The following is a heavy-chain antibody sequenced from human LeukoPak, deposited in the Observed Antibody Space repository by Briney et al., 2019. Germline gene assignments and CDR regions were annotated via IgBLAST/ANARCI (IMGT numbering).Heavy chain of an antibody. D-gene: IGHD2-21*02. V-gene: IGHV4-39*07. J-gene: IGHJ5*02. CDR3: ARGGDYRFDP. Sequence: SETLSLTCTVSGDSISSNTYYWGWIRQPPGRGLEWIGEIYNTGSANYSPSLKSRVTISIDKSKNQFSLKLNSVTAADTAVYYCARGGDYRFDPWGQGTLVTVSS. CDR2: IYNTGSA. CDR1: GDSISSNTYY.